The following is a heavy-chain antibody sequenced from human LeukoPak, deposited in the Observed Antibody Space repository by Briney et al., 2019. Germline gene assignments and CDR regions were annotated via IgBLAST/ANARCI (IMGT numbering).Heavy chain of an antibody. D-gene: IGHD3-22*01. V-gene: IGHV3-11*01. J-gene: IGHJ4*02. CDR1: GFTFSDHY. CDR2: FTHTGTTV. Sequence: GGSLRLSCAASGFTFSDHYMRGMPEAPGKGLEGVSYFTHTGTTVYYADSVKGRFTISRDNAKNSLFLQMNSLTADDTALYYCARDGATSGYYTFFDYWGQGTLVTVSS. CDR3: ARDGATSGYYTFFDY.